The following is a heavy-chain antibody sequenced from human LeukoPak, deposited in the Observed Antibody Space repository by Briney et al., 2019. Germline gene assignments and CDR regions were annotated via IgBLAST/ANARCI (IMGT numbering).Heavy chain of an antibody. V-gene: IGHV1-69*05. CDR2: IIPIFGTA. CDR1: GGTFSSYA. J-gene: IGHJ4*02. D-gene: IGHD6-13*01. Sequence: SVKVSCKASGGTFSSYAISWVRQAPGQGLEWMGRIIPIFGTANYAQKFQGRVTITTDESTSTAYMELSSLRFEDTAVYYCARDTAAAAFDYWGQGTLVTVSS. CDR3: ARDTAAAAFDY.